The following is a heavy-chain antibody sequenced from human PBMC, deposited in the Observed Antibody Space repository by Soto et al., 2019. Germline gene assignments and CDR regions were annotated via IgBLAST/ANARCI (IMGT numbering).Heavy chain of an antibody. Sequence: EVQLLESGGDLVQPGGSLRLSCAASGFTFSTYAMSWISQAPGKGLEWVSTINTSGGSTYYADSVKGRFTISRDNSKNTLYLQMNSLRPEDTAVYYCAKFYGGKSAHTYTIDPWGQGTLVTVSS. CDR2: INTSGGST. CDR3: AKFYGGKSAHTYTIDP. V-gene: IGHV3-23*01. CDR1: GFTFSTYA. D-gene: IGHD2-15*01. J-gene: IGHJ5*02.